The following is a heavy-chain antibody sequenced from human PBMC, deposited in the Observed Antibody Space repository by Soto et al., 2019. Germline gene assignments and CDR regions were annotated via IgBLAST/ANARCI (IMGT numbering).Heavy chain of an antibody. V-gene: IGHV4-59*01. J-gene: IGHJ1*01. CDR2: IYYSGST. D-gene: IGHD3-22*01. Sequence: SETLSLTCTVSGGSISSYYWSWIRQPPGKGLEWIGYIYYSGSTNYNPSLKSRVTISVDTSKNQFSLKLSSVTAADTAVYYCARFSYVSSGYYYIHLWGQGTLVTVSS. CDR1: GGSISSYY. CDR3: ARFSYVSSGYYYIHL.